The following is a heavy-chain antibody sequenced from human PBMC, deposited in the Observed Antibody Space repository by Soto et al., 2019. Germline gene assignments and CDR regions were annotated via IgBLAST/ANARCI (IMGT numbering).Heavy chain of an antibody. CDR3: GRGGGKAGRGLHYSYYGMYV. CDR1: GGTFSSYA. J-gene: IGHJ6*02. CDR2: IIPICGKA. D-gene: IGHD3-10*01. V-gene: IGHV1-69*01. Sequence: QVQLVQSGAEVKKPGSSVKVSCKASGGTFSSYAISWVRQAPGQGLEWMGGIIPICGKANYAQKFQGRDRITADESTSTAYMELRSLRYEDTAMDDGGRGGGKAGRGLHYSYYGMYVWGQGTTVTVCS.